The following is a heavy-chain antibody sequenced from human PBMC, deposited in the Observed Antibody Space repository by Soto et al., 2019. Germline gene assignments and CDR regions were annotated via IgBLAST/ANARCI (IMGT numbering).Heavy chain of an antibody. CDR1: GFTFSPYA. J-gene: IGHJ6*02. Sequence: GALTPSCSPSGFTFSPYAMSWVGQAQGKGLEWVSSISGSGGNTNYADSVKGRFTVSRDNSKRTLSLQMNSLTEEDTAIYYCAKGLRRLLRTQYYYGLDVWGRGPTVTVSS. CDR3: AKGLRRLLRTQYYYGLDV. CDR2: ISGSGGNT. V-gene: IGHV3-23*01. D-gene: IGHD3-16*01.